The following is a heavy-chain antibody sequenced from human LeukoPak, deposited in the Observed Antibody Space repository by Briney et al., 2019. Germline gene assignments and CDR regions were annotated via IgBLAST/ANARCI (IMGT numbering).Heavy chain of an antibody. V-gene: IGHV4-34*01. J-gene: IGHJ5*02. CDR2: INHSGST. CDR3: AIHIVVVPAAKKKNWFDP. D-gene: IGHD2-2*01. CDR1: GGSFSGYY. Sequence: SETLSLTCAVYGGSFSGYYWSWIRQPPGKGLEWIGEINHSGSTNYNPFLKSRVTISVDTSKNQFSLKLSSVTAADTAVYYCAIHIVVVPAAKKKNWFDPWGQGTLVTVSS.